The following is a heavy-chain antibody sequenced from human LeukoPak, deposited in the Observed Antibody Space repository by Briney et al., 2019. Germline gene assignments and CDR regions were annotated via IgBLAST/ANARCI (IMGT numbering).Heavy chain of an antibody. J-gene: IGHJ4*02. CDR3: SEGYFEPFDH. V-gene: IGHV4-59*02. CDR2: LSYTGKA. D-gene: IGHD2/OR15-2a*01. CDR1: GVSVSTPH. Sequence: PSETLSLTCNVSGVSVSTPHWNWIRQRPGKGLEWIGCLSYTGKADYNPSLKSRVSISLGSSNNHFSLKLTSVTAADTAVYYCSEGYFEPFDHWGQGILVTVSS.